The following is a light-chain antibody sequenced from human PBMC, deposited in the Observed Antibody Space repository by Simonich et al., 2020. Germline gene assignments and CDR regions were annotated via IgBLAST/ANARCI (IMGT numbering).Light chain of an antibody. CDR1: HCVSSL. J-gene: IGKJ5*01. V-gene: IGKV3-11*01. CDR2: DAS. CDR3: QQRSNWPIT. Sequence: EIVLTQSPANPSLSPGERATIASRASHCVSSLLACYQQKPGQAPRLLIYDASNRSTGIPSRFSGSGSGTDFTLTISSLEPEDFAVYYCQQRSNWPITFGQGTRLEIK.